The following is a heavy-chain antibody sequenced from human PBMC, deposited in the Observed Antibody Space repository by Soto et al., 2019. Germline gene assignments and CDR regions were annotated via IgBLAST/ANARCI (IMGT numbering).Heavy chain of an antibody. Sequence: GGSLRLSCAASGFTFSSYGMHWVRQAPGKGLEWVAVIWYDGSNKYYADSVKGRFTISRDNSKNTLYLQMNSLRAEDTAVYYCARDIVATIDYYYYMDVWGKGTTVTVSS. V-gene: IGHV3-33*01. J-gene: IGHJ6*03. CDR1: GFTFSSYG. D-gene: IGHD5-12*01. CDR3: ARDIVATIDYYYYMDV. CDR2: IWYDGSNK.